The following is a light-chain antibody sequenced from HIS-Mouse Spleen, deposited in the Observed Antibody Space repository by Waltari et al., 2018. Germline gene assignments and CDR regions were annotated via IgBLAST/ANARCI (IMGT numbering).Light chain of an antibody. CDR2: DAS. J-gene: IGKJ5*01. CDR3: QQRSNWPPGL. V-gene: IGKV3-11*01. CDR1: QSVSSY. Sequence: EIVLTQSPATLSLSPGERATLSCRASQSVSSYLAWYQQKPGQAPRLLIYDASNRATGIPARFSGSGSGTDFTLTISRLEPEDFAVYYCQQRSNWPPGLFGQGTRLEIK.